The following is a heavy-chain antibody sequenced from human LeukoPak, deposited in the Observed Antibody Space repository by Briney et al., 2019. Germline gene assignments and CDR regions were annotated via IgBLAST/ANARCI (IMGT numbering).Heavy chain of an antibody. J-gene: IGHJ5*01. D-gene: IGHD5-12*01. V-gene: IGHV3-11*01. Sequence: GGCLILAFVTYRHVFTNYYISSVRQTPGKGLDWIATISTNGHTEYYAESEEGRITISRDNAKASFYHQMNSRRDDDAAVYFCARAGNYGGYKVFDSWGHGTLVTVSS. CDR1: RHVFTNYY. CDR2: ISTNGHTE. CDR3: ARAGNYGGYKVFDS.